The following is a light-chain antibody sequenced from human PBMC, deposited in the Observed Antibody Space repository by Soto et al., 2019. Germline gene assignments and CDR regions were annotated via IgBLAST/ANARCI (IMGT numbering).Light chain of an antibody. CDR3: QQLNSYPLT. Sequence: DIQMTQSPSKLSASVGDRVTITCRASQGISSYLAWYQQKPGKAPKLLIYAASTLQSGVPSRFSGSGSGTEFTLTISSLQPEDFATYYCQQLNSYPLTFGGGTKVDIK. V-gene: IGKV1-9*01. CDR2: AAS. J-gene: IGKJ4*01. CDR1: QGISSY.